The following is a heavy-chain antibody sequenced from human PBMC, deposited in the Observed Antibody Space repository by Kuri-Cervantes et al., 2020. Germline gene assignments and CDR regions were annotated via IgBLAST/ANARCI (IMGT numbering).Heavy chain of an antibody. J-gene: IGHJ3*02. D-gene: IGHD5-12*01. CDR1: GFTFSSYA. Sequence: GGSLRLSCAASGFTFSSYAMSWVRQAPGKGLEWVSAISGSGGSTYYADSVKGRFTISRDNSKNTLYLQMNSLRAEDTAVYYCAKDRSLRGYSGRQAFDTWGQGTMVTVSS. V-gene: IGHV3-23*01. CDR3: AKDRSLRGYSGRQAFDT. CDR2: ISGSGGST.